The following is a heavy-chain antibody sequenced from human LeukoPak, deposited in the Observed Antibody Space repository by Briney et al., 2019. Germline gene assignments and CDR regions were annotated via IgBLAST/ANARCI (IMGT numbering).Heavy chain of an antibody. Sequence: SETLSLTCAVYGGSFSGYYWSWLRQPPGKGLEWIGEINNSGSTNYNASLTSRVTISVDTSKNQFSLKLSSVTAADTAVYYCARGRRYSYGAGYYYYYMDVWGKGTTVTVSS. CDR2: INNSGST. CDR1: GGSFSGYY. D-gene: IGHD5-18*01. V-gene: IGHV4-34*01. J-gene: IGHJ6*03. CDR3: ARGRRYSYGAGYYYYYMDV.